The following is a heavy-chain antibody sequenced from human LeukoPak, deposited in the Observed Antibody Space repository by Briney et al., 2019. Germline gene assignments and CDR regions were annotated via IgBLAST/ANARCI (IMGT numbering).Heavy chain of an antibody. V-gene: IGHV4-30-4*01. D-gene: IGHD3-22*01. CDR3: ARDNPYDSSGYYFGDIDI. CDR2: IYYSGGT. J-gene: IGHJ3*02. CDR1: GGSISSGDYY. Sequence: SETLSLTCTVSGGSISSGDYYWSWIRQPPGKGLEWIGYIYYSGGTYYNPSLKSRVTISVDTSKNQFSLKLSSVTAADTAVYYCARDNPYDSSGYYFGDIDIWGQGTMVTVSS.